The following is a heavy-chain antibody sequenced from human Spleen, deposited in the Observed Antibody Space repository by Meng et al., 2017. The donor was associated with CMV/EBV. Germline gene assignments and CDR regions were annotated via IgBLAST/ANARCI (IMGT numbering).Heavy chain of an antibody. V-gene: IGHV1-18*01. Sequence: YTCSSYGINWVRQAPGQGLEWMGWISPYNGKTNYAQKLQGRVTMTTDTSTSTGYMELRSLRSDDTAVYYCARTGYYYDTSGYSPSDSWGQGTLVTVSS. CDR3: ARTGYYYDTSGYSPSDS. J-gene: IGHJ4*02. CDR1: YTCSSYG. D-gene: IGHD3-22*01. CDR2: ISPYNGKT.